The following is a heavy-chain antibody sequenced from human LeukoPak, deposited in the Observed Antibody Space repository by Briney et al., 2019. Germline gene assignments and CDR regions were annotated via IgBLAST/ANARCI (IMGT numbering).Heavy chain of an antibody. D-gene: IGHD3-10*01. CDR2: IKQGGSEK. CDR1: GFTFSNYW. CDR3: AIIHIEPGYNFGSFNY. V-gene: IGHV3-7*05. J-gene: IGHJ4*02. Sequence: GGSLRLSCAASGFTFSNYWMSWVRQAPGKGLEWVTNIKQGGSEKYYVDSVKSRFTISTDNAKNSLHLQMNSLRADDTAMYYCAIIHIEPGYNFGSFNYWGQGTLVTVSS.